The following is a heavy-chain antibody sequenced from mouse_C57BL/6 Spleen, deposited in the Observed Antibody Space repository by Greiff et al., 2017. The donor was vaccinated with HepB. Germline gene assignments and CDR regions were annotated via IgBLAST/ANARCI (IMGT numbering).Heavy chain of an antibody. CDR2: ISNGGGST. Sequence: EVKLEESGGGLVQPGGSLKLSCAASGFTFSDYYMYWVRQTPEKRLEWVAYISNGGGSTYYPDTVKGRFTISRDNAKNTLYLQMSRLKSEDTAMYYCARPSYYDYTWFAYWGQGTLVTVSA. V-gene: IGHV5-12*01. D-gene: IGHD2-4*01. J-gene: IGHJ3*01. CDR1: GFTFSDYY. CDR3: ARPSYYDYTWFAY.